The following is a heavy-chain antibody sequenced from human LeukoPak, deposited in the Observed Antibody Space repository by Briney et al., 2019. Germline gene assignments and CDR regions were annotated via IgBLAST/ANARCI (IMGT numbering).Heavy chain of an antibody. V-gene: IGHV4-30-2*01. CDR1: DGSISSGGYS. CDR2: IYHSGST. D-gene: IGHD3-3*01. Sequence: SETLSLTCAVSDGSISSGGYSWSWIRQPPGKGPEWIGYIYHSGSTYYNPSLKSRVTISVDRSKNQFSLKLSSVTAADTAVYYCARGQTDFWSGYFTFDPWGQGTLVTVSS. J-gene: IGHJ5*02. CDR3: ARGQTDFWSGYFTFDP.